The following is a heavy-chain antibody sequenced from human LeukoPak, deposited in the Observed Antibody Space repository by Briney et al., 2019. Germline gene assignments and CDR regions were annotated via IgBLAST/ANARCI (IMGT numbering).Heavy chain of an antibody. J-gene: IGHJ4*02. V-gene: IGHV3-7*01. CDR2: IKEDGSEK. CDR3: ARDPSSLRDSFDY. CDR1: GFTFSSYW. Sequence: GGSLRFSCAASGFTFSSYWMNWVRQAPGKGLEWVANIKEDGSEKYYVDSVKGRFTISRDNAKNSLYLQMNSLRAEDTAVYYCARDPSSLRDSFDYWGQGTLVTVSS.